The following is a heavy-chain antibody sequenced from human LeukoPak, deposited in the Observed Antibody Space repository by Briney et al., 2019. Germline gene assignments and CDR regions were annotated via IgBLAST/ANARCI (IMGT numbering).Heavy chain of an antibody. Sequence: PGRSLRLSCAASGFTFSSYAMHWVRQAPGKGLEWVAVISYDGSNKYYADSVKGRFTISRDNSKNTLYLQMNSLRAEDTAVYYRARDGEGYSSSWLRYFDYWGQGTLVTVSS. CDR2: ISYDGSNK. V-gene: IGHV3-30-3*01. CDR3: ARDGEGYSSSWLRYFDY. D-gene: IGHD6-13*01. CDR1: GFTFSSYA. J-gene: IGHJ4*02.